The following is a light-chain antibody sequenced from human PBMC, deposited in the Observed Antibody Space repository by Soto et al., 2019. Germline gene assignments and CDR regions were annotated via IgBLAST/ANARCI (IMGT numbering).Light chain of an antibody. Sequence: DIPMTQSPSTLSGSVGDRVTITCRASQTISSWLAWYQQKKGKAPKILIYKASTLKSGVPSRFRGSGSGTEFTLTISSLQPDDVETYYCQQYNSYSKTFGQGTKVEIK. CDR2: KAS. V-gene: IGKV1-5*03. CDR1: QTISSW. J-gene: IGKJ1*01. CDR3: QQYNSYSKT.